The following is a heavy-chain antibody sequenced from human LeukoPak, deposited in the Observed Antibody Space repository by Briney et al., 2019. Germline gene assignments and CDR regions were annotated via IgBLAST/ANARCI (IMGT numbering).Heavy chain of an antibody. Sequence: GRSLRLSCAASGFTFDDYAMHWVRQAPGKGLEWVSGISWNSGSIGYADSVKGRFTISRDNAKYSLYLQMNSLRAEDTALYYCAKGSYYDILTGYSWFDPWGQGTLVTVSS. J-gene: IGHJ5*02. D-gene: IGHD3-9*01. CDR3: AKGSYYDILTGYSWFDP. CDR2: ISWNSGSI. V-gene: IGHV3-9*01. CDR1: GFTFDDYA.